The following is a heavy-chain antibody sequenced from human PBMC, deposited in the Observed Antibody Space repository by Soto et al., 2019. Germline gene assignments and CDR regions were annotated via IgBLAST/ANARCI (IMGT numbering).Heavy chain of an antibody. CDR3: AKDLTRQLAYWLDP. D-gene: IGHD6-6*01. CDR2: INAHSGGT. V-gene: IGHV1-2*02. CDR1: GFSFTGYY. Sequence: ASVKVSCKASGFSFTGYYIHWLRQAPGQGLEWMGWINAHSGGTEYAQKFQGRVTLTRDTSIATAYLTLTSLTSDDTALYYCAKDLTRQLAYWLDPWGPVPEGTVST. J-gene: IGHJ5*02.